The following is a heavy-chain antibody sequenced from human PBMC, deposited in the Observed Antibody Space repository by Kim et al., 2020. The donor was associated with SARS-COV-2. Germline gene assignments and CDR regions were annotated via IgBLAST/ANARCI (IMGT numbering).Heavy chain of an antibody. CDR1: GFTFSSYA. J-gene: IGHJ3*02. D-gene: IGHD3-10*01. V-gene: IGHV3-23*03. CDR3: AKVYGSGDPQDAFDI. Sequence: GGSLRLSCAASGFTFSSYAMSWVRQAPGKGLEWVSVIYSGGSSTYYADSVKGRFTISRDNSKNTLYLQMNSLRAEDTAVYYCAKVYGSGDPQDAFDIWGQETIVTVSS. CDR2: IYSGGSST.